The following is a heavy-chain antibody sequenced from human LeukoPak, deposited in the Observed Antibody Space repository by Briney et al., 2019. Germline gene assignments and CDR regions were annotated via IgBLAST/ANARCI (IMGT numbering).Heavy chain of an antibody. V-gene: IGHV4-39*07. Sequence: SETLSLTCTVSGGSISSSSYYWGWIRQPPGKGLEWIGSIYYSGSTYYNPSLKSRVTISVDTSKNQFSLKLSSVTAADTAVYYCARDLGSMVRGPFDYWGQGTLVTVSS. D-gene: IGHD3-10*01. CDR3: ARDLGSMVRGPFDY. CDR2: IYYSGST. CDR1: GGSISSSSYY. J-gene: IGHJ4*02.